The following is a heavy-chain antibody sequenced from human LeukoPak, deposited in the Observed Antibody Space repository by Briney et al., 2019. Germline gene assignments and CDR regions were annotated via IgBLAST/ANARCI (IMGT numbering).Heavy chain of an antibody. Sequence: GGSLRLSCAPSGFTFSSYWMSWVRQAPGKGLEWVANIKKDGSEKYYVDSVKGRFTISRDNAKTSLYLQMNSLRAEDTAVYYCARVFSESLGLSTPPLDYWGQGTLVTVSS. CDR3: ARVFSESLGLSTPPLDY. CDR2: IKKDGSEK. D-gene: IGHD3-16*02. V-gene: IGHV3-7*01. J-gene: IGHJ4*02. CDR1: GFTFSSYW.